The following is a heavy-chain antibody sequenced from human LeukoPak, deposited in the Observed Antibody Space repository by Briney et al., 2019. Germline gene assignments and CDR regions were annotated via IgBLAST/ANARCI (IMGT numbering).Heavy chain of an antibody. J-gene: IGHJ2*01. CDR1: GYSFTSYW. D-gene: IGHD3-3*01. V-gene: IGHV5-51*01. CDR3: ARLGGTYYDFWSGSNWYFDL. Sequence: GESLKISCKGSGYSFTSYWIGWVRQMPGKGLEWMGIIYPGDSDTRYSPSFQGQVTISADKSISTAYLQWSSLKASDTAMYYCARLGGTYYDFWSGSNWYFDLWGRGTLVTVSS. CDR2: IYPGDSDT.